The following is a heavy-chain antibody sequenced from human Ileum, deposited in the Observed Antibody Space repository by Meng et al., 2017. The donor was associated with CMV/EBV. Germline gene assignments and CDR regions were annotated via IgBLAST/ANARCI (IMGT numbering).Heavy chain of an antibody. J-gene: IGHJ4*02. V-gene: IGHV3-7*01. Sequence: GGSLRLSCAASGFPFSSYWMSWDRQAPGKGLEWVANIKQDGSEKYYVDSVKGRFTISRDNAKNSLYLQMNSLRAEDTAVYYCARARGPNYWGQGTLVTVSS. CDR2: IKQDGSEK. D-gene: IGHD3-10*01. CDR1: GFPFSSYW. CDR3: ARARGPNY.